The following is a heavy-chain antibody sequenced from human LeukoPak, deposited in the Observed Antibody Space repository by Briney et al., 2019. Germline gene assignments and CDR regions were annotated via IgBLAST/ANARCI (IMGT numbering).Heavy chain of an antibody. V-gene: IGHV3-30*18. Sequence: GGSLRLSCAASGFTVSSNYMSWVRQAPGKGLEWVAVISYDGTYKYYADSVKGRFTISRDNSKNTLSLQMNSLRAEDTAMYYCAKGVLWFGELVPFDSWGQGTLVTVSS. J-gene: IGHJ4*02. CDR2: ISYDGTYK. D-gene: IGHD3-10*01. CDR3: AKGVLWFGELVPFDS. CDR1: GFTVSSNY.